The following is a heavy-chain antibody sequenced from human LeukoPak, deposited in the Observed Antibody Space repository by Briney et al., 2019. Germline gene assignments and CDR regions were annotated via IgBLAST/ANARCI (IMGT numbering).Heavy chain of an antibody. CDR1: GFTFSSYA. Sequence: QTGGSLRLSCAASGFTFSSYAMSWVRQAPGKGLEWVSAISGSGGSTYYADSVKGRFTISRDNSKNTLYLQMNSLRAEDTAVYYCAKDRMLDYYDSSGYGAFDIWGQGTMVTVSS. D-gene: IGHD3-22*01. J-gene: IGHJ3*02. V-gene: IGHV3-23*01. CDR3: AKDRMLDYYDSSGYGAFDI. CDR2: ISGSGGST.